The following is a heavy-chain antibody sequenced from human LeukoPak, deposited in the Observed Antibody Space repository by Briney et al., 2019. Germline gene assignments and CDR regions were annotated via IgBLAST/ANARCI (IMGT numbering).Heavy chain of an antibody. CDR3: ARAHHCSSTSCYTVRRRFFDY. D-gene: IGHD2-2*02. CDR1: GYTFTDYY. J-gene: IGHJ4*02. V-gene: IGHV1-2*02. CDR2: INPNSGGT. Sequence: ASVKVSCKASGYTFTDYYMHWVRQAPGQGLEWMGWINPNSGGTNYAQKFQGRVTMTRNTSISTAYMELSSLRSEDTAVYYCARAHHCSSTSCYTVRRRFFDYWGQGTLVTVSS.